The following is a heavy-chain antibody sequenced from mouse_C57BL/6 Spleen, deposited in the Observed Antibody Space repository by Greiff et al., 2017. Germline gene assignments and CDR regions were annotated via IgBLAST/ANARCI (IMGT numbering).Heavy chain of an antibody. Sequence: VQLQESGPELVKPGASVKISCKASGYAFSSAWMNWVKQRPGKGLEWIGRIYPGDGDTNYNGKFKGKATLTADKSSSTAYLQLSSLTSEDSAVYFCARDGRVDFDYWGQGTTLTVSS. D-gene: IGHD1-1*01. CDR2: IYPGDGDT. CDR1: GYAFSSAW. CDR3: ARDGRVDFDY. J-gene: IGHJ2*01. V-gene: IGHV1-82*01.